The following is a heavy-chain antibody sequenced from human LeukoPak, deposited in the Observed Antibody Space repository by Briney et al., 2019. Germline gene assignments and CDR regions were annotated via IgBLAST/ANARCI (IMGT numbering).Heavy chain of an antibody. J-gene: IGHJ4*02. CDR3: ARASHDYGDYSHFDY. CDR1: GGSISSISYY. Sequence: SETLSLTCTVSGGSISSISYYWGWIRQPPGKGLEWIGSMYHNGSTYYNPSLKSRVTISVDTSKNQFSLKLTSVTAADTAVYYCARASHDYGDYSHFDYWGQGTLVTVSS. V-gene: IGHV4-39*01. D-gene: IGHD4-17*01. CDR2: MYHNGST.